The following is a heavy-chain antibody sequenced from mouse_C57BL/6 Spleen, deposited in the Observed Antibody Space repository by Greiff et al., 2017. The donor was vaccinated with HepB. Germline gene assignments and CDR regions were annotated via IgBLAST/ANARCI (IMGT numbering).Heavy chain of an antibody. D-gene: IGHD1-1*01. CDR2: ISDGGSYT. CDR1: GFTFSSYA. Sequence: EVQLQESGGGLVKPGGSLKLSCAASGFTFSSYAMSWVRQTPEKRLEWVATISDGGSYTYYPDNVKGRFTISRDNAKNNLYLQMSHLKSEDTAMYYCARDSDYGSSYGYWGQGTTLTVSS. J-gene: IGHJ2*01. V-gene: IGHV5-4*01. CDR3: ARDSDYGSSYGY.